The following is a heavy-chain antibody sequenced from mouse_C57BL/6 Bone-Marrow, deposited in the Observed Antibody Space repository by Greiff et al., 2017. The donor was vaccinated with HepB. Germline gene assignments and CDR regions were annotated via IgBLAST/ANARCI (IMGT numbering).Heavy chain of an antibody. J-gene: IGHJ2*01. CDR3: ARREGDY. CDR2: IDPSDSYT. Sequence: QVHVKQPGAELVKPGASVKLSCKASGYTFTSYWMQWVKQRPGQGLEWIGEIDPSDSYTNYNQKFKGKATLTVDTSSSTAYMQLSSLTSEDSAVYYCARREGDYWGQGTTLTVSS. CDR1: GYTFTSYW. V-gene: IGHV1-50*01.